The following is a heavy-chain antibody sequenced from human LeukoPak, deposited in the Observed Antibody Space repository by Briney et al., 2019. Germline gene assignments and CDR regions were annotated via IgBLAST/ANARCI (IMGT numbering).Heavy chain of an antibody. CDR3: ARDSCTNGVCYANWFDP. D-gene: IGHD2-8*01. CDR1: GGSISSGSYY. CDR2: IYTSGST. V-gene: IGHV4-61*02. Sequence: TLSLTCTVSGGSISSGSYYWSWIRQPAGKGLEWIGRIYTSGSTNYNPSLKSRITISADTSKNQFSLKLSSVTAADTAVYYCARDSCTNGVCYANWFDPWGQGTLVTVSS. J-gene: IGHJ5*02.